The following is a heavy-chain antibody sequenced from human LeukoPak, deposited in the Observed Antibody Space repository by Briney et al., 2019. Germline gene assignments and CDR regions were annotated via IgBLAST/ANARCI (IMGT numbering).Heavy chain of an antibody. CDR2: IYTSGST. V-gene: IGHV4-61*02. D-gene: IGHD3-10*01. J-gene: IGHJ6*03. CDR3: ATTRGGSGRLGDYYYYMDV. Sequence: SETLSLTCTVSGGSISSGSYYWSWIRQPAGKGLEWIGRIYTSGSTNYNPSLKSRVTISVDTSKNQVSLKLSSVTAADTAVYYCATTRGGSGRLGDYYYYMDVWGKGTTVTISS. CDR1: GGSISSGSYY.